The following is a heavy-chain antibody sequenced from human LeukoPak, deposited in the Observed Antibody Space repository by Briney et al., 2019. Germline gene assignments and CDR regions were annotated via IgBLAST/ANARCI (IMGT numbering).Heavy chain of an antibody. CDR3: ARAYYDILTGYHYYFDY. D-gene: IGHD3-9*01. J-gene: IGHJ4*02. CDR2: INPNSGGT. V-gene: IGHV1-2*02. CDR1: GYTFTGYY. Sequence: ASVKVSCKASGYTFTGYYMHWVRQAPGQGLEWMGWINPNSGGTNYAQKFQVRGSMNRDMSISTAYMELSRLRSDDTAVYYYARAYYDILTGYHYYFDYWGQGTLVTVSS.